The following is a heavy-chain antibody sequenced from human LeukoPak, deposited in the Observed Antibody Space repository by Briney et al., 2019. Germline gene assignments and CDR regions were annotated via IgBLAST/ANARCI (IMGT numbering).Heavy chain of an antibody. CDR3: ATGGRSGVAFES. D-gene: IGHD2-15*01. V-gene: IGHV3-53*01. J-gene: IGHJ4*02. CDR2: IYSGGST. Sequence: GGSLRLSCTASGFIASSNYMSWVRHAPGKGLEWVSLIYSGGSTYYADSVMGRSTISRDKSNNTLYLQMNSLRAEDTAVYYCATGGRSGVAFESWGQGTLVTVSS. CDR1: GFIASSNY.